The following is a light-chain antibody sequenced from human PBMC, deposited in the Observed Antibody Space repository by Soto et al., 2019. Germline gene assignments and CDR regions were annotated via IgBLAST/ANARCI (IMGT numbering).Light chain of an antibody. Sequence: QSVLAQPPSVSGAPGQKVTISCTGSSSNIGADYDLHWYQQLPGTAPKLLLYGNSNRPSGVPDRFSGSKSGTSASLAITGLQAEDEADYYCQSYDSSLSAHVFGTGTKVTVL. CDR3: QSYDSSLSAHV. CDR2: GNS. V-gene: IGLV1-40*01. CDR1: SSNIGADYD. J-gene: IGLJ1*01.